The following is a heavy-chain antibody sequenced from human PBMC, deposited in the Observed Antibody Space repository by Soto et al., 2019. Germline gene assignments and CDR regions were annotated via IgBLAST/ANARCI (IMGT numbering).Heavy chain of an antibody. CDR2: IYYSGST. J-gene: IGHJ5*02. CDR1: GGSISSYY. D-gene: IGHD4-17*01. Sequence: QVQLQESGPGLVKPSATLSLTCTVSGGSISSYYWGWIRQPPGYGLEWIGYIYYSGSTNYNPSLTSRVTISVDTSKNQFSRKLSSVTAADTAVYYCARRTTQGESRFDPWGQGTLVTVSS. CDR3: ARRTTQGESRFDP. V-gene: IGHV4-59*01.